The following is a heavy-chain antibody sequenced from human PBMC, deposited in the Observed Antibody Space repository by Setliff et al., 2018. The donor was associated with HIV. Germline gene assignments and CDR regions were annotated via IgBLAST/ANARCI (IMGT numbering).Heavy chain of an antibody. CDR2: LYFSGSA. V-gene: IGHV4-39*07. J-gene: IGHJ6*02. CDR1: GGSISSSSYY. CDR3: ARPVSKNFYGMDV. Sequence: SETLSLTCTVSGGSISSSSYYWGWIRQPPGKGLEWIGTLYFSGSASYNSSLKSRVTISGDTSKNQFSPNLTSVTAADTAVYYCARPVSKNFYGMDVWGLGTTVTVSS.